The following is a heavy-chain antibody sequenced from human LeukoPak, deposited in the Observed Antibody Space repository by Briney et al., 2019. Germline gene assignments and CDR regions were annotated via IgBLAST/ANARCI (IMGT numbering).Heavy chain of an antibody. Sequence: PGRSLRLSCAASGFTFSSYGMHWVRQAPGKGLEWVAVISYDGSNKYYADSVKGRFTISRDNSKNTLYQQMNSLRAEDTAVYYCAKDGGAAEVYFDYWGQGTLVTVSS. CDR3: AKDGGAAEVYFDY. CDR2: ISYDGSNK. V-gene: IGHV3-30*18. J-gene: IGHJ4*02. D-gene: IGHD3-16*01. CDR1: GFTFSSYG.